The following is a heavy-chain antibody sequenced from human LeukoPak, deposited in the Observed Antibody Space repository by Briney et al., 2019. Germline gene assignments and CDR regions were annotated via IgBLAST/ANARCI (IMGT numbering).Heavy chain of an antibody. V-gene: IGHV3-48*03. CDR3: ARSFDY. Sequence: GGSLRLSCVASGFTFSNYDMNWVRQAPGKGLEWVSYISSSGSALYYADSVKGRFTISRDNARNSLYLQMNGLRVEDTAVYYCARSFDYWGQGTRVTVSS. CDR1: GFTFSNYD. CDR2: ISSSGSAL. J-gene: IGHJ4*01.